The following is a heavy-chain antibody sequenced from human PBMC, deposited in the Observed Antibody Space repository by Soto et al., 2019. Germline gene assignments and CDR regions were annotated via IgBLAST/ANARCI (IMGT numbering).Heavy chain of an antibody. CDR1: GGSISSGGYY. CDR3: ARGSHCSGGSCYSDY. V-gene: IGHV4-31*03. J-gene: IGHJ4*02. CDR2: IYYSGST. D-gene: IGHD2-15*01. Sequence: QVQLQESGPGLVKPSQTLSLTCTVSGGSISSGGYYWSWIRQHPGKGLEWIGYIYYSGSTYYNPSLKSRVTISVDPSKNQFSLKLSSVTAADTAVYYCARGSHCSGGSCYSDYWGQGTLVTVSS.